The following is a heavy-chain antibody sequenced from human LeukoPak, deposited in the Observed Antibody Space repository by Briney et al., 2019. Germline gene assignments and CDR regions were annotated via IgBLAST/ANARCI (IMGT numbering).Heavy chain of an antibody. V-gene: IGHV1-46*01. CDR1: GYTFTSYY. CDR2: INPSGGST. CDR3: ARGYCSGGSCRPGDY. J-gene: IGHJ4*02. Sequence: ASVEVSCKASGYTFTSYYMHWVRQAPGQGLEWMGIINPSGGSTSYAQKFQGRVTMTRDTSTSTVYMELSSLRSEDTAVYYCARGYCSGGSCRPGDYWGQGILVTVSS. D-gene: IGHD2-15*01.